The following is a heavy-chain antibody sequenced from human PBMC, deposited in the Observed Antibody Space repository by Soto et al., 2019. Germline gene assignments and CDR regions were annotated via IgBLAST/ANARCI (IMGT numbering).Heavy chain of an antibody. D-gene: IGHD3-10*01. CDR3: ARGPMVRGAITYYFDY. V-gene: IGHV3-64*01. CDR2: ISSNGGST. CDR1: GFTFSSYA. J-gene: IGHJ4*02. Sequence: GGSLRLSCSASGFTFSSYAMHWVRQAPGKGLEYVSAISSNGGSTYYANSVKGRFTISRDNSKNTLYLQMGSLRAEDMAVYYCARGPMVRGAITYYFDYWGQGTLVTVSS.